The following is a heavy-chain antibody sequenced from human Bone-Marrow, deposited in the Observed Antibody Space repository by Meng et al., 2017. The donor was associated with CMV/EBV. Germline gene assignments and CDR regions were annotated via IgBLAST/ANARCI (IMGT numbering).Heavy chain of an antibody. J-gene: IGHJ5*02. D-gene: IGHD2-2*01. CDR2: INPSGGST. Sequence: ASVKVSCKASGYTFTSYYMHWVRQAPGQGLEWMGIINPSGGSTSYAQKFQGRVTMTRDTSISTAYMELSRLRSDDTAVYYCARDAVVPAATKTNWFDPWGQGTLVTVSS. CDR3: ARDAVVPAATKTNWFDP. V-gene: IGHV1-46*01. CDR1: GYTFTSYY.